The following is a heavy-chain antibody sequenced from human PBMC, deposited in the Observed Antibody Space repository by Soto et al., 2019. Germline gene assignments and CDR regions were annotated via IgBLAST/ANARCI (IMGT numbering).Heavy chain of an antibody. V-gene: IGHV4-4*07. J-gene: IGHJ4*02. CDR3: ARDPGHLAVRRGGHFDY. CDR1: GGSISSYY. Sequence: SETLSLTCTGSGGSISSYYWSWIRQPAGKGLEWIGRIYTGGSTNYNPSLKSRVTMSVDTSKNQFSLKLSSVTAADTAVYYCARDPGHLAVRRGGHFDYWGQGTLVTVSS. D-gene: IGHD3-10*01. CDR2: IYTGGST.